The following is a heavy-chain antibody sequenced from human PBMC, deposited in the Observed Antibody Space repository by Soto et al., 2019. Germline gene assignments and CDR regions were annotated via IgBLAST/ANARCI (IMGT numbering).Heavy chain of an antibody. Sequence: GGSLRLSCAASGFTFSNYAIHWVRQAPGKGLEWVSVIWSDGSNKYYTDSVKGRFTISRDNSKNTVHLQMNSLRAEDTAVYYCARDQTESYTYNWFDPWGQGTLVTVSS. D-gene: IGHD1-26*01. CDR2: IWSDGSNK. CDR3: ARDQTESYTYNWFDP. CDR1: GFTFSNYA. J-gene: IGHJ5*02. V-gene: IGHV3-33*01.